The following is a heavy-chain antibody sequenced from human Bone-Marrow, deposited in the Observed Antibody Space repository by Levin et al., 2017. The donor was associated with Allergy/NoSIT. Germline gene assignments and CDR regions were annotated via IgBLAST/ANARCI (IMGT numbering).Heavy chain of an antibody. V-gene: IGHV3-74*01. CDR3: ARAPPQHIVVVPAAKKLRHQRVAGHLDAFDI. CDR2: INSDGSST. J-gene: IGHJ3*02. Sequence: LSLTCAASGFTFSSYWMHWVRQAPGKGLVWVSRINSDGSSTSYADSVKGRFTISRDNAKNTLYLQMNSLRAEDTAVYYCARAPPQHIVVVPAAKKLRHQRVAGHLDAFDIWGQGTMVTVSS. D-gene: IGHD2-2*01. CDR1: GFTFSSYW.